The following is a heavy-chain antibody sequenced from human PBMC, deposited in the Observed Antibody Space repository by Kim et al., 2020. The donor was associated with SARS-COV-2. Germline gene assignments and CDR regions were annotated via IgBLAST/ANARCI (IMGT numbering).Heavy chain of an antibody. Sequence: GGSLRLSCAASGFTFTNAWMNWVRQAPGKGLEWVGRIKSRADTGAADYAPLVKGRFTISREDTRNTLYLQMNSLTTEDTAVYYCTTDPMYGSGSYHPPRIDNWGQGILVIVSS. CDR3: TTDPMYGSGSYHPPRIDN. V-gene: IGHV3-15*01. J-gene: IGHJ4*02. D-gene: IGHD3-10*01. CDR2: IKSRADTGAA. CDR1: GFTFTNAW.